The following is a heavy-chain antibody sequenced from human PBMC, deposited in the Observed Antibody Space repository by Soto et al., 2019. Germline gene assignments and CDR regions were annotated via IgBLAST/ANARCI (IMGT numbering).Heavy chain of an antibody. D-gene: IGHD3-22*01. CDR2: ISAYNSNT. Sequence: ASVKVSCKASGYTFTSYGISWVRQAPGQGLEWMGWISAYNSNTIYERKFEGRVSMTVDTSTKTASMELRGLRADDTALYFCARSGRGMTMIVVVPLEVWGQGTAVTVSS. V-gene: IGHV1-18*04. CDR3: ARSGRGMTMIVVVPLEV. CDR1: GYTFTSYG. J-gene: IGHJ6*02.